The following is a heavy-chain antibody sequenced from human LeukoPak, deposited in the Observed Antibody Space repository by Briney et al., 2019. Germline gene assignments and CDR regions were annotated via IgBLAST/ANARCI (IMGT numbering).Heavy chain of an antibody. CDR1: GGTFSSYA. V-gene: IGHV1-69*13. CDR3: AREPWSYDGSGSINWFDP. D-gene: IGHD3-10*01. Sequence: ASVKVSCKASGGTFSSYAISWVRQAPGQGLEWMGRIIPIFGTANTAQKSPGRDSITPDESTRTAYMELSSLRSEGTAVYYCAREPWSYDGSGSINWFDPWGQGTLVTVSS. J-gene: IGHJ5*02. CDR2: IIPIFGTA.